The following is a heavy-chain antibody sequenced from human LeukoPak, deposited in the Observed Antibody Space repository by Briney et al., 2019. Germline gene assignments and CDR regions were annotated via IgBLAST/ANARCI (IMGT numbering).Heavy chain of an antibody. V-gene: IGHV3-9*01. CDR2: ISWHSGSL. J-gene: IGHJ3*02. Sequence: GRSLRLSCAASGFTLDYYAMQWVRHAAGKGLEWVAGISWHSGSLCYAHSVKGRFTISRDNAKNSLYLQMNSLRAEDTALYYCAKDDSYELPDDAFDIWGQGTMVTVSS. D-gene: IGHD5-18*01. CDR3: AKDDSYELPDDAFDI. CDR1: GFTLDYYA.